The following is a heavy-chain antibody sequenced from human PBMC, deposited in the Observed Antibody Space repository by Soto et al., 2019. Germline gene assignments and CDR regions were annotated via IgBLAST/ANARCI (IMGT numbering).Heavy chain of an antibody. V-gene: IGHV3-73*01. Sequence: EVQLVESGGGLVQPGGSLKLSCAASGFTFSGSAMHWVRQASGKGLEWVGRIRSKANSYTTAYAASVKGRFTISRDDSKNTAYLKMNSLKTEDTAVYYCTVPRLLLCGEFPYYFDYWGQGTLVTVSS. J-gene: IGHJ4*02. CDR3: TVPRLLLCGEFPYYFDY. D-gene: IGHD3-10*01. CDR2: IRSKANSYTT. CDR1: GFTFSGSA.